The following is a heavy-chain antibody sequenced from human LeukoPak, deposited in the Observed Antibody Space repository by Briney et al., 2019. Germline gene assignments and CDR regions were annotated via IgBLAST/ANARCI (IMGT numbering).Heavy chain of an antibody. CDR3: AREGTAMVGDAFDI. D-gene: IGHD5-18*01. CDR1: GGSISSYY. V-gene: IGHV4-59*01. CDR2: IYYSGRT. J-gene: IGHJ3*02. Sequence: SETLSLTCTVSGGSISSYYWSWVRQPPGKGLGWVGYIYYSGRTNYNPSLKSRVTISVATSKNQFSLKLSSVTAADTAVYYCAREGTAMVGDAFDIWGQGTMVTVSS.